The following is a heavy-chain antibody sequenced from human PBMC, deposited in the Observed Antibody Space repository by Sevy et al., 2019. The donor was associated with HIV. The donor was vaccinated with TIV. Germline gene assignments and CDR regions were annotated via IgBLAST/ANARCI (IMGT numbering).Heavy chain of an antibody. J-gene: IGHJ4*02. V-gene: IGHV4-38-2*01. CDR1: GYSISSGYQ. Sequence: SETLSLTCAVSGYSISSGYQWGWIRQPPGKGLEWIGTIYHSGSTYYNPSLKSRVTISVDTSKNQFSLKVNSMTAADTGVYFSSRVAAYWGQGILVTVSS. CDR3: SRVAAY. CDR2: IYHSGST. D-gene: IGHD6-25*01.